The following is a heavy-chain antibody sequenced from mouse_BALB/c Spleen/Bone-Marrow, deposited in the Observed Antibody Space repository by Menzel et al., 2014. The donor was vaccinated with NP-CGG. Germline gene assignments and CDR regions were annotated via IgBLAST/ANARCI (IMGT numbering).Heavy chain of an antibody. CDR3: ARGGISVDY. Sequence: VKLMESGAELVRPGSSVKISCKSSGYVFSTYWINWVKQRPGQGLEWIGQIYPGDGDTDFNGKFKDKATLTADESSNTAYMQLSSLTSEDSAVYSCARGGISVDYWGQGTTLTVSS. J-gene: IGHJ2*01. CDR1: GYVFSTYW. V-gene: IGHV1-80*01. CDR2: IYPGDGDT.